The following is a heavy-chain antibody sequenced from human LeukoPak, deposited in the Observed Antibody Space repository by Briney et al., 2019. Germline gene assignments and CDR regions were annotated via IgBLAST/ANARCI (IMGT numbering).Heavy chain of an antibody. CDR1: GGSISSYY. CDR2: IYYSGST. J-gene: IGHJ4*02. CDR3: ARMYCDILTGYYFDY. D-gene: IGHD3-9*01. Sequence: SETLSLTCTVSGGSISSYYWSWIRQPPGKGLEWIGYIYYSGSTNYNPSLKSRVTISVDTSKNQFSLKLCSVTAADTAVYYCARMYCDILTGYYFDYWGQGTLVTVSS. V-gene: IGHV4-59*08.